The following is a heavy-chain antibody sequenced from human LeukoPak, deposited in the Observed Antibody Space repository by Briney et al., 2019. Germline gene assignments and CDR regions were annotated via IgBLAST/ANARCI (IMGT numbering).Heavy chain of an antibody. CDR3: ARVEFLEWLFVDY. CDR2: IYSGGST. J-gene: IGHJ4*02. V-gene: IGHV3-53*01. CDR1: GFTVSSNY. Sequence: PGGSLRLSCAASGFTVSSNYMSWVRQAPGKGLEWVSVIYSGGSTYYADSVKGRFTISRDNSKNTLYLQMNSLRAEDTAVYYCARVEFLEWLFVDYWGQGTLVTVSS. D-gene: IGHD3-3*01.